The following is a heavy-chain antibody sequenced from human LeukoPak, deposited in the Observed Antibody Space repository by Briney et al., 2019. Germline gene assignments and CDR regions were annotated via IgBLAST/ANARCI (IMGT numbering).Heavy chain of an antibody. J-gene: IGHJ4*02. CDR1: GFTFSSYA. V-gene: IGHV4-34*01. D-gene: IGHD2-21*02. CDR2: INHSGST. CDR3: ASLAYCGGDCYYFDY. Sequence: PGGSLRLSCAASGFTFSSYAMSWVRQAPGKGLEWIGEINHSGSTNYNPSLKSRVTISVDTSKNQFSLKLSSVTAADTAVYYCASLAYCGGDCYYFDYWGQGTLVTVSS.